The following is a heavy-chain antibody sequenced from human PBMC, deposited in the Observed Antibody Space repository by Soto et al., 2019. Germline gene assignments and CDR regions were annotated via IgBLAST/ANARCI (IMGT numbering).Heavy chain of an antibody. D-gene: IGHD1-26*01. CDR1: VFTFISYA. V-gene: IGHV3-23*01. CDR2: ISGSGGST. Sequence: QPGWSLRLSCASSVFTFISYAMSWVRQAPGKGLEWVSAISGSGGSTYYADSVKGRFTISRDNSKNTLYLQMNSLRAEDTAVYYCANFGIVGAARWGQGTLVTVSS. J-gene: IGHJ4*02. CDR3: ANFGIVGAAR.